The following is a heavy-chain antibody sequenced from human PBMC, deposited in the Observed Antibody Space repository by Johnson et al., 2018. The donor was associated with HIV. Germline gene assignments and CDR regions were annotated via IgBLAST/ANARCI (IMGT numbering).Heavy chain of an antibody. CDR2: ISYDGSNK. D-gene: IGHD6-6*01. CDR3: ANFGSSSSRSAFDI. V-gene: IGHV3-30*18. Sequence: QVQLVESGGGVVQPGRSLRLSCAASGFTFSSYGMHWVRQAPGKGLEWVAVISYDGSNKYYADSVKGRFTISRDNSKNTLYLQMNSLRAEDTAVYYCANFGSSSSRSAFDIWGQGTMVTVSS. J-gene: IGHJ3*02. CDR1: GFTFSSYG.